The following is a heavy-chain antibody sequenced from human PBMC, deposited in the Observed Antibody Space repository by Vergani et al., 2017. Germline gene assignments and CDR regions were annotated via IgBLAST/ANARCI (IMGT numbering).Heavy chain of an antibody. J-gene: IGHJ6*02. V-gene: IGHV1-69*13. CDR1: GGTFSSYA. D-gene: IGHD6-13*01. CDR3: ARDSGSSSYYYYYGMDG. Sequence: QVQLVQSGAEVKKPGSSVKVSCKASGGTFSSYAISWVRQAPGQGLEWMGRIIPIFGTAHYAQTFQGRVTITADESTSTAYMELSSLRSEDTAVYYCARDSGSSSYYYYYGMDGWGQGTTVTVSS. CDR2: IIPIFGTA.